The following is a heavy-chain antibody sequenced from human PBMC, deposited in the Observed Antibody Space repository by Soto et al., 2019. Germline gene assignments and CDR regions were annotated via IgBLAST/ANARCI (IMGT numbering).Heavy chain of an antibody. CDR3: ARAVDTAMVFDY. V-gene: IGHV1-69*01. Sequence: GDSLKMSCYDSGGTFSSYAISLVRQAPGQGLEWMGGIIPIFGTANYAQKFQGRVTITADESTSTAYMELSSLRSEDTAVYHCARAVDTAMVFDYWGQGTLVTVSS. CDR1: GGTFSSYA. D-gene: IGHD5-18*01. CDR2: IIPIFGTA. J-gene: IGHJ4*02.